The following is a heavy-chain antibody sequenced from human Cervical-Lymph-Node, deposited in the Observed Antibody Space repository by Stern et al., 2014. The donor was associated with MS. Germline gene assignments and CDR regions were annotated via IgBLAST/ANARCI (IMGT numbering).Heavy chain of an antibody. J-gene: IGHJ4*02. CDR2: INHSGST. V-gene: IGHV4-34*01. CDR1: GGSFSGYY. Sequence: QVQLQQWGAGLLKPSETLSLTCAVYGGSFSGYYWSWIRQPPGKGLEWIGEINHSGSTNYNPSLKSRVTISVDTSKNQFSLRLSTVTAADTAVYYCASSLKDWDMPHTIDYWGQGTLVTVSS. CDR3: ASSLKDWDMPHTIDY. D-gene: IGHD2-15*01.